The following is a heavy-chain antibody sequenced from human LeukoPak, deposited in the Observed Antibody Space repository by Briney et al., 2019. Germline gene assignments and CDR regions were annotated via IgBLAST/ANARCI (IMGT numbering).Heavy chain of an antibody. CDR1: GYTFTGYY. CDR2: INPNSGGT. J-gene: IGHJ4*02. Sequence: GASVKVSCKASGYTFTGYYMHLVRQAPGQGVGWMGRINPNSGGTNYAQKFQGRVTMTRDTSISTAYMELSRLRSDDTAVYYCAGAYYYGSGVDYWGQGTLVTVSS. V-gene: IGHV1-2*06. CDR3: AGAYYYGSGVDY. D-gene: IGHD3-10*01.